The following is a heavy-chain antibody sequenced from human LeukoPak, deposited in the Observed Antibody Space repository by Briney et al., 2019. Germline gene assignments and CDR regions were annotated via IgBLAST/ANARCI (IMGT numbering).Heavy chain of an antibody. CDR1: GYSTSSGYY. CDR2: IYHSGST. V-gene: IGHV4-38-2*01. D-gene: IGHD4-11*01. J-gene: IGHJ5*02. CDR3: ARVTTNYFDP. Sequence: SETLSLTCGVSGYSTSSGYYWGWIRQAPAKGLEWIGNIYHSGSTYYNASLKSRLTISADTSKNQFSLKLSSVTAADTAIYFCARVTTNYFDPWGQGTLVTVSS.